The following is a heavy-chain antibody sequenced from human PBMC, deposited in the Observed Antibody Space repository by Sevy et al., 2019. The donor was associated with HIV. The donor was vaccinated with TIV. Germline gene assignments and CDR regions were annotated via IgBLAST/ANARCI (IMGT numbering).Heavy chain of an antibody. Sequence: GGSLRLSCAASGFTFSGYGMHWVRQAPGKGLEWVTYIQNNGNNKEYTDSVKGRFTISRDNSNNTLYLEMNSLRPEDTAVYYCAKDFWSEYVWGKGTTVTASS. V-gene: IGHV3-30*02. CDR1: GFTFSGYG. CDR2: IQNNGNNK. J-gene: IGHJ6*04. D-gene: IGHD3-3*01. CDR3: AKDFWSEYV.